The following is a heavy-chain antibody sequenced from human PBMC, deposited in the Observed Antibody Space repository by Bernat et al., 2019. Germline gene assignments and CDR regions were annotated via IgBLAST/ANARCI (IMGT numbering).Heavy chain of an antibody. CDR1: GFSFSRYA. V-gene: IGHV3-23*01. CDR2: ISGSGDAT. CDR3: ARDVRGSGNYGWFDH. J-gene: IGHJ5*02. Sequence: EVQLLESGGGLVQPGGSLRISCEASGFSFSRYAMSWVRQAPGKGLEWVSSISGSGDATYYADSVKGRFTVSRDNSKNTLYLQMNSLRVDDTAVYYCARDVRGSGNYGWFDHWGQGTLVTVST. D-gene: IGHD3-10*01.